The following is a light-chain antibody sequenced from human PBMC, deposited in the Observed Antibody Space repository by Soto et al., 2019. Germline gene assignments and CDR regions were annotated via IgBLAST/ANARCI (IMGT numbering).Light chain of an antibody. J-gene: IGLJ1*01. CDR3: SSYTSSSTLCV. V-gene: IGLV2-14*01. CDR2: DVS. Sequence: QSALTQPASVSGSPGQSITISCTGTSSDVGGYNYVSWYQQHPGKAPKLMIYDVSNRPSGVSNHFSGSKSGNTASLTISGLQAEDEADYYCSSYTSSSTLCVFGTGTKLTVL. CDR1: SSDVGGYNY.